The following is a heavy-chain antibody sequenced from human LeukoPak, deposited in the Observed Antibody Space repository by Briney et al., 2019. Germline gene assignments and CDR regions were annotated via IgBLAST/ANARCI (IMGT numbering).Heavy chain of an antibody. CDR1: GGSISSGSYY. CDR2: IYTSGST. J-gene: IGHJ4*01. Sequence: PSQTLSLTCTVSGGSISSGSYYWSWIRQPAGKGLEWIGRIYTSGSTNYNPSLKSRVTISVDTSKNQFSLKLSSVTAADTAVYYCARATGGGSREYFDYWGQGTLVTVSS. CDR3: ARATGGGSREYFDY. V-gene: IGHV4-61*02. D-gene: IGHD1-14*01.